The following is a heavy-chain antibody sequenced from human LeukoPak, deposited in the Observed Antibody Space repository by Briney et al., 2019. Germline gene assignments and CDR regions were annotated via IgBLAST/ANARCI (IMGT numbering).Heavy chain of an antibody. CDR1: GYTLTELS. V-gene: IGHV1-24*01. Sequence: ASVKVSCKVSGYTLTELSMHWVRQAPGKGLEWMGGFDPEDGETIYAQKFQGRVTMTEDTSTDTAYMELSSLRSEDTAVYYCATFLYGDSGYEGSVFDYWGQGPWSPSPQ. J-gene: IGHJ4*02. D-gene: IGHD5-12*01. CDR3: ATFLYGDSGYEGSVFDY. CDR2: FDPEDGET.